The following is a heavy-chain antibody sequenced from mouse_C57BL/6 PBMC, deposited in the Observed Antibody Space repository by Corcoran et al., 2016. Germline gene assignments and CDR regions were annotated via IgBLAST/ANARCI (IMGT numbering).Heavy chain of an antibody. J-gene: IGHJ4*01. V-gene: IGHV1-76*01. D-gene: IGHD2-5*01. CDR3: ARYSNGAMDY. CDR2: IYPGSGNT. CDR1: GYTFTDYY. Sequence: QVQLKQSGAELVRPGASVKLSCKASGYTFTDYYINWVKQRPGQGLEWIARIYPGSGNTYYNEKFKGKATLTAEKSSSTAYMQLSSLTSEDSAVDFCARYSNGAMDYWGQGTSVTVSS.